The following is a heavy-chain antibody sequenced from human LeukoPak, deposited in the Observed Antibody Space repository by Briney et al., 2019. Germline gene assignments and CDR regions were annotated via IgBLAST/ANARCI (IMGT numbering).Heavy chain of an antibody. CDR3: ARVAVVPAAMDTFDY. CDR1: GFTVSSNY. Sequence: GGSLRFSCAASGFTVSSNYMSWVRQAPGKGLEWVPVIYSGGSTYYADSVKGRFTISRDNSKNTLYLQMNSLRAEDTAVYYCARVAVVPAAMDTFDYWGQGTLVTVSS. D-gene: IGHD2-2*01. J-gene: IGHJ4*02. CDR2: IYSGGST. V-gene: IGHV3-53*01.